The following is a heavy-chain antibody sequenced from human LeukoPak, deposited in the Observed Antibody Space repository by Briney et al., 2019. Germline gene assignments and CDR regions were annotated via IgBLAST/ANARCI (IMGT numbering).Heavy chain of an antibody. CDR2: IYYSGST. D-gene: IGHD3-10*01. CDR3: ARDLRGPLGYFDL. V-gene: IGHV4-59*01. Sequence: PSETLSLTCTVSGGSISSYYWSWIRQPPGKGLEWIGYIYYSGSTNYNPSLKSRVTMSVDTSKNQFSLKLSSVTAADAAVYYCARDLRGPLGYFDLWGRGTLVTVSS. J-gene: IGHJ2*01. CDR1: GGSISSYY.